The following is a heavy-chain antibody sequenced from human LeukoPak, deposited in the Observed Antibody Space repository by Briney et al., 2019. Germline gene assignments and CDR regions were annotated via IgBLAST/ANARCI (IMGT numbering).Heavy chain of an antibody. V-gene: IGHV1-2*02. CDR1: GYTFTGYY. D-gene: IGHD5-18*01. J-gene: IGHJ4*02. Sequence: ASVKVSCKASGYTFTGYYMHWVRQAPGQGLEWAGWINPYSGGTKYAQKFQGRVTMTRDTSISTAYMELSRLRSDDTAVYYCARGSRGYSYGYQFDYWGQGTLVTVSS. CDR3: ARGSRGYSYGYQFDY. CDR2: INPYSGGT.